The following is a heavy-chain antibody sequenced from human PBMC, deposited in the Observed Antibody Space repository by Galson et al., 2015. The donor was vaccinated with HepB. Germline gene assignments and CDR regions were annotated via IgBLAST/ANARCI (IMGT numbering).Heavy chain of an antibody. J-gene: IGHJ5*02. CDR1: GYTFTGYY. CDR2: INPNSGGT. V-gene: IGHV1-2*06. CDR3: ARNYYDSSGYYVAYWFDP. Sequence: SVKVSCKASGYTFTGYYMHWVRQAPGQGLEWMGRINPNSGGTNYAQKFQGRVTMTRDTSISTAYMELSRLRSDDTAVYYCARNYYDSSGYYVAYWFDPWGQGTLVTVSS. D-gene: IGHD3-22*01.